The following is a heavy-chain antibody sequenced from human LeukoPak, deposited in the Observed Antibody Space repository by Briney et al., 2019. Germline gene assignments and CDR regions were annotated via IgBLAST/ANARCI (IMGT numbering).Heavy chain of an antibody. J-gene: IGHJ6*02. Sequence: ASVKVSCKASGYTFTSYGISWVRQAPGQGLEWMGCISAYNGNTNYAQKLQGRVTMTTDTSTSTAYMELRSLRSDDTAVYYCARDEGYGDYGAKYYYGMDVWGQGTTVTVSS. V-gene: IGHV1-18*01. CDR1: GYTFTSYG. CDR2: ISAYNGNT. D-gene: IGHD4-17*01. CDR3: ARDEGYGDYGAKYYYGMDV.